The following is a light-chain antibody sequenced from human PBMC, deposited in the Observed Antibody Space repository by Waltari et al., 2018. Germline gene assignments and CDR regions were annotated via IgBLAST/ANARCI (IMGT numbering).Light chain of an antibody. CDR3: AAWDDSLNAVV. CDR1: SSNIGGNT. CDR2: NNN. V-gene: IGLV1-44*01. J-gene: IGLJ2*01. Sequence: QSVLTQPPSASGTPGQRVTISCSGSSSNIGGNTVNWYQQLPGAAPILLIYNNNQRPSGVPDRFSGSKSGTSASLAISSLQSEDEAHYYCAAWDDSLNAVVFGGGTKLTVL.